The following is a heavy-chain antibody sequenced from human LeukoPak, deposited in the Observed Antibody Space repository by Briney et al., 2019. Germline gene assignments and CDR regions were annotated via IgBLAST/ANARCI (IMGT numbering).Heavy chain of an antibody. Sequence: GGSLRLSCAASGFTLSSYAMSWVRQAPGKGLEWVSAISGSGGSTYYADSVKGRFTISRDNSKNTLYLQMNSLRAEDTAVNYCAKTPSQPYDFWSGYSRGDYWGQGTLVTVSS. V-gene: IGHV3-23*01. CDR1: GFTLSSYA. CDR2: ISGSGGST. CDR3: AKTPSQPYDFWSGYSRGDY. J-gene: IGHJ4*02. D-gene: IGHD3-3*01.